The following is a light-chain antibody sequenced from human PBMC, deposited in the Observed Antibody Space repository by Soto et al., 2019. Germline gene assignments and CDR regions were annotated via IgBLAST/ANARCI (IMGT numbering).Light chain of an antibody. CDR2: EVS. CDR3: SSYTSSSFEV. Sequence: QSVLTQPASVSGSPGQSITISCTGTSSDVGGYNYVSWYQQHPGKAPKLMIYEVSNRPSGVSNRFSGSKSGNTASLTISGLQAEDEADYYCSSYTSSSFEVFGGGTKLTVL. J-gene: IGLJ2*01. CDR1: SSDVGGYNY. V-gene: IGLV2-14*01.